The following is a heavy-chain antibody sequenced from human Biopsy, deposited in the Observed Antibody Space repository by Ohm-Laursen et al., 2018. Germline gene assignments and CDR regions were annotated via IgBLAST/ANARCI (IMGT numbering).Heavy chain of an antibody. J-gene: IGHJ4*02. D-gene: IGHD1-1*01. CDR3: AERTGNSLDF. Sequence: GSSVKVSCKASGGTLSSYAITWVRQAPGQGLERMGGIIPMFGTANYAQKFQGRVTITADKSTSTAYMELSRLRSEDTAVYYCAERTGNSLDFWGQGTLVTVSS. CDR1: GGTLSSYA. CDR2: IIPMFGTA. V-gene: IGHV1-69*06.